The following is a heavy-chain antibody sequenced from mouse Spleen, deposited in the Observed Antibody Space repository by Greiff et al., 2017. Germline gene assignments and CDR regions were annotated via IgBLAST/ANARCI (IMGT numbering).Heavy chain of an antibody. CDR2: IRNKANGYTT. Sequence: EVNVVESGGGLVQPGGSLSLSCAASGFTFTDYYMSWVRQPPGKALEWLGFIRNKANGYTTEYSASVKGRFTISRDNSQSILYLQMNALRAEDSATYYCARSLLGLYYFDYWGQGTTLTVSS. D-gene: IGHD3-3*01. CDR3: ARSLLGLYYFDY. CDR1: GFTFTDYY. V-gene: IGHV7-3*01. J-gene: IGHJ2*01.